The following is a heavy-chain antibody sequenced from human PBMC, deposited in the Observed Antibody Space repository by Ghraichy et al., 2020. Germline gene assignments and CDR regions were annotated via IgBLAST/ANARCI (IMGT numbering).Heavy chain of an antibody. J-gene: IGHJ4*02. D-gene: IGHD3-10*01. V-gene: IGHV1-69*06. CDR3: VRCDAAFREFDY. CDR1: GGAAGGTFRSYA. CDR2: IIPVFERA. Sequence: SVKVSCKASGGAAGGTFRSYAISWVRQAPGQGLEWMGGIIPVFERATYAQSFLGRVTITADKSTTTAYMELSSLRSEDTAVYYCVRCDAAFREFDYWGQGTLVTVSS.